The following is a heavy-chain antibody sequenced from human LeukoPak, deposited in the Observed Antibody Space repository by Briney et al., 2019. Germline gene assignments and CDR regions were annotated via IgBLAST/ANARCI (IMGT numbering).Heavy chain of an antibody. J-gene: IGHJ4*02. V-gene: IGHV4-34*01. CDR3: EREARDYYGSGSYYHDY. CDR1: GGSFSGYY. D-gene: IGHD3-10*01. Sequence: PSETLSLTCAVYGGSFSGYYWSWIRQPPGKGLEWIGEINHSGSTNYNPSLKSRVTISVDTSKNQFSLKLSSVTAADTAVYYCEREARDYYGSGSYYHDYWGQGTLVTVSS. CDR2: INHSGST.